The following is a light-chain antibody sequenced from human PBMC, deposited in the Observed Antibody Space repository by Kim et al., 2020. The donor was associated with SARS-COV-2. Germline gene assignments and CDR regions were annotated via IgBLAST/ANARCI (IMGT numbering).Light chain of an antibody. CDR1: SLRSYY. CDR2: GKN. J-gene: IGLJ3*02. Sequence: SSELTQDPAVSVALGQTVRITCQGDSLRSYYASWYQQKPGQAPVLVIYGKNNRPSGIPDRFSGSSSGNTASLTITGAQAEDEADYYSNSRDSSDWVFGGG. V-gene: IGLV3-19*01. CDR3: NSRDSSDWV.